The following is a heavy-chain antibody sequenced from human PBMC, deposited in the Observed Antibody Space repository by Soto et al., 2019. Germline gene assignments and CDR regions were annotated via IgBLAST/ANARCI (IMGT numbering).Heavy chain of an antibody. D-gene: IGHD2-2*01. Sequence: GGSLRLSCAASGFSFNKYGMHWVRQAPGKGLEWVAYVSSDGSNQYYADSVKGRFTISRDNSKSTLFLQLDSLRVDDTAVYYCAKDRVIQLLPIWPDPWGQGTLVTVYS. CDR1: GFSFNKYG. J-gene: IGHJ5*02. CDR2: VSSDGSNQ. CDR3: AKDRVIQLLPIWPDP. V-gene: IGHV3-30*18.